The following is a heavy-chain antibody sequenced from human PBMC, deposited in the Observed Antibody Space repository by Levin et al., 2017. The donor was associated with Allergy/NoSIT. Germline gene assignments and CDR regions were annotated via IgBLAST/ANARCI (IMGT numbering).Heavy chain of an antibody. D-gene: IGHD4-17*01. J-gene: IGHJ4*02. Sequence: GGSLRLSCAASGFTFSSFAMNWVRQAPGKGLEYVSAISDNGVSTYYANSVKGRFTISRDNSKNTLYLQMGSLRAEDMAVYYCARGGYGDYSDYWGQGTLVTVSS. CDR1: GFTFSSFA. V-gene: IGHV3-64*01. CDR3: ARGGYGDYSDY. CDR2: ISDNGVST.